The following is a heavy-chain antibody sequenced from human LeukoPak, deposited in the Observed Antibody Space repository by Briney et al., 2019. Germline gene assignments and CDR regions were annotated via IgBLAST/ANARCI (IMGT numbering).Heavy chain of an antibody. Sequence: ASVKVSCKASGYTFTSYGINWVRQAPGQGLEWMGWISAYNGNTNYAQNLQGRVTMTTDTSTSTAYMELRSLRSDDTAVYYCASAKLYDFWSGYSSLDYWGQGALVTVSS. CDR3: ASAKLYDFWSGYSSLDY. CDR1: GYTFTSYG. V-gene: IGHV1-18*01. J-gene: IGHJ4*02. D-gene: IGHD3-3*01. CDR2: ISAYNGNT.